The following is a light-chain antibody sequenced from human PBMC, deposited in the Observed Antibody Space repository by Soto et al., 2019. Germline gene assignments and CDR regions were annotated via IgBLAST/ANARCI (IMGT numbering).Light chain of an antibody. CDR3: QQYNNWWT. CDR2: GAS. CDR1: QSVSNN. J-gene: IGKJ1*01. Sequence: EIVMTQSPATLSVSPGERATLSCRASQSVSNNLAWYQKKPGQAPRLLIYGASTRATGIPARFSGSGSGTEFTLTISSLQSDDFALYYCQQYNNWWTFGQGTRVDIK. V-gene: IGKV3-15*01.